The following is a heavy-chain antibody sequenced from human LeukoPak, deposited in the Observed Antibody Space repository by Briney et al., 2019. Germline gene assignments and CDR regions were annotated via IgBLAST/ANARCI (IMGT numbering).Heavy chain of an antibody. D-gene: IGHD5-18*01. V-gene: IGHV4-4*07. CDR1: GGSISSYY. CDR2: IYTSGST. J-gene: IGHJ4*02. Sequence: SETLSLTCTVSGGSISSYYWSWIRQPAGKGLEWIGRIYTSGSTNYNPSLKSRVTMSVDTSKNQFSLKLSSVTAADTAVYYCARDTAMAPDYYFDYWGQGTLVTVFS. CDR3: ARDTAMAPDYYFDY.